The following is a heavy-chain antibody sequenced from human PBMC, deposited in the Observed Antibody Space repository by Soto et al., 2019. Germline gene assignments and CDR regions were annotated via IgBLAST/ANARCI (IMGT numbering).Heavy chain of an antibody. CDR1: GGTFSSYA. V-gene: IGHV1-18*01. J-gene: IGHJ4*02. Sequence: ASVKVSCKASGGTFSSYAISWVRQAPGQGLEWMGWISAYNGNTNYAQKLQGRVTMTTDTSTSTAYMELRSLRSDDTAVYYCARDGGYCSGGSCYYFDYWGQGTLVTVSS. D-gene: IGHD2-15*01. CDR3: ARDGGYCSGGSCYYFDY. CDR2: ISAYNGNT.